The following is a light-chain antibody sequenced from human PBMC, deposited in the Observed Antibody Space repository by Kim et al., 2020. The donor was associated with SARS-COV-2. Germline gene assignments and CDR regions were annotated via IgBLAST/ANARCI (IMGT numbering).Light chain of an antibody. CDR3: QSRDSGGNVV. J-gene: IGLJ2*01. Sequence: SSELTQDPAVSVALGQTVRITCQGDSLRSYYATWYQQKPRQAPVLVIYGRNNRPSGIPDRFSGSTSGNTASLTISGAQAEDEVDFYCQSRDSGGNVVFGGGTHLTV. CDR2: GRN. V-gene: IGLV3-19*01. CDR1: SLRSYY.